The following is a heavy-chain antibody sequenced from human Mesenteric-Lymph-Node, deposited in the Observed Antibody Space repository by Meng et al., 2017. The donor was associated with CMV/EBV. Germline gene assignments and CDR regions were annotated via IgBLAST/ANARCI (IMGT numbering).Heavy chain of an antibody. D-gene: IGHD7-27*01. CDR1: GYTFTSYD. CDR3: ARGPPNWGFGDY. J-gene: IGHJ4*02. CDR2: MSPSSGNT. V-gene: IGHV1-8*01. Sequence: CKAYGYTFTSYDIIWVRQAAGQGLEWMGWMSPSSGNTGYAQNFQGRVTMTRDTSINTAYMELSSLRSEDTAVYYCARGPPNWGFGDYWGLGTLVTVSS.